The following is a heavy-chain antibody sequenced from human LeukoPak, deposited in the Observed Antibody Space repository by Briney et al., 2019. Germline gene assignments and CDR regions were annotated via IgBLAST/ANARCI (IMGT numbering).Heavy chain of an antibody. V-gene: IGHV3-23*01. CDR3: AKDLEGSATVTTFDY. Sequence: GGSLRLSCAASGFTFSSYAMSWVRQAPGKGLEWVSAISGSGGSTYYADSVKGRFTISRDNSKNTLYLQMNSLRAEDTAVHYCAKDLEGSATVTTFDYWGQGTLVTVSS. CDR1: GFTFSSYA. CDR2: ISGSGGST. D-gene: IGHD4-17*01. J-gene: IGHJ4*02.